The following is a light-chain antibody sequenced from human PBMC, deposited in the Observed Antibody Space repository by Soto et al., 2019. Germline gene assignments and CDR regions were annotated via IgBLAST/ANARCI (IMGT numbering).Light chain of an antibody. J-gene: IGLJ1*01. Sequence: QSAPTQPASVSGSPGQSIAISCTGSSSDVGCYKYVSWYQQHPGKAPKLIIYEVTNRPSGVSNRFSGSKSGNTASLTISGLQAEDEADYYCCSYTTSSTRVFGSGTKLTVL. V-gene: IGLV2-14*01. CDR3: CSYTTSSTRV. CDR2: EVT. CDR1: SSDVGCYKY.